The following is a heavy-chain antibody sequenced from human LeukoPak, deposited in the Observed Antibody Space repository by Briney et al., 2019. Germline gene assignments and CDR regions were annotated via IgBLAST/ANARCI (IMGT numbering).Heavy chain of an antibody. CDR1: GYTFTGYY. Sequence: ASVKVSCKASGYTFTGYYMHWGRQAPGQGLEWMGRINPNSGGTNYAQKFQGRVTMTRDTSSSTGYMELRRLRSDDTAVYYCASGETLIWGQGTKVTVSS. J-gene: IGHJ3*02. CDR3: ASGETLI. V-gene: IGHV1-2*06. CDR2: INPNSGGT.